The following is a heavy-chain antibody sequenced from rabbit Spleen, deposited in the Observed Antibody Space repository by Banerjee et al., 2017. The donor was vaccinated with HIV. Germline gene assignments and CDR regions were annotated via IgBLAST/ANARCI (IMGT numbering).Heavy chain of an antibody. CDR1: GIDFSSDSY. V-gene: IGHV1S45*01. J-gene: IGHJ4*01. CDR2: INAITGRA. CDR3: ARGTNSGGDGYNL. D-gene: IGHD1-1*01. Sequence: QQQLEESGGGLVKPGGTLTLTCKASGIDFSSDSYMCWVRQAPGKGLQWIACINAITGRAVYATWAKGRFTFSKTSSTTVTLQMTSLTAADMATYFCARGTNSGGDGYNLWGQGTLVTVS.